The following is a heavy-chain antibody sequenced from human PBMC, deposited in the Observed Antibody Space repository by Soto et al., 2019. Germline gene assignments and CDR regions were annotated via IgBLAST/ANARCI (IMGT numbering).Heavy chain of an antibody. D-gene: IGHD3-16*01. Sequence: ESGGGLVQPGGSLRLSCAASGFTFSSYEMNWVRQAPGKGLEWISYISSSGSSIHYADSVKGRFTISRDNAKNSLYLQMNSLRAEDTAVYYCARISGWRIGGFGGAFDIWGQGTMVTVSS. J-gene: IGHJ3*02. CDR1: GFTFSSYE. CDR3: ARISGWRIGGFGGAFDI. V-gene: IGHV3-48*03. CDR2: ISSSGSSI.